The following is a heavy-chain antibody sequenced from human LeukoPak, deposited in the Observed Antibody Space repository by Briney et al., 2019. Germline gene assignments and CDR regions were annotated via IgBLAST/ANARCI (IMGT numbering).Heavy chain of an antibody. CDR1: GYTFTDYY. V-gene: IGHV1-2*02. CDR2: INPNSGGT. J-gene: IGHJ4*02. D-gene: IGHD6-19*01. CDR3: ARTPSSGWSRAYYFDY. Sequence: GASVKVSCKASGYTFTDYYMHWVRQAPGQGLEWMGWINPNSGGTNYAQKFQGRVTMTRDTSISTAYMELSRLRSDGTAVYYCARTPSSGWSRAYYFDYWGQGTLVTVSS.